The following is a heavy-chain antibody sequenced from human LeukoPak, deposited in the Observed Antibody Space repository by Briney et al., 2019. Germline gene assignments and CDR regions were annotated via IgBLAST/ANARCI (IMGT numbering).Heavy chain of an antibody. CDR1: GYTFTSYG. D-gene: IGHD1-14*01. Sequence: ASVKVSYKASGYTFTSYGISWVRQAPGQGLEWMGWISAYNGNTNYAQKLQGRVTMTTDTSTSTAYMELRSLRSDDTAVYYCARVQPGGLYFDYWGQGTLVTVSS. CDR3: ARVQPGGLYFDY. J-gene: IGHJ4*02. V-gene: IGHV1-18*01. CDR2: ISAYNGNT.